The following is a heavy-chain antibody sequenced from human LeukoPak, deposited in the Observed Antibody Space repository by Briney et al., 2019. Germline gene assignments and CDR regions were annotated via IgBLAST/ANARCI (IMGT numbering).Heavy chain of an antibody. CDR3: ARSTYYPWYYYYYMDV. J-gene: IGHJ6*03. D-gene: IGHD3-10*01. V-gene: IGHV4-39*07. CDR1: GVSISSSSYY. CDR2: IYYSGST. Sequence: PSETLSLTCTVSGVSISSSSYYWGWIRQPPGKGREWIGRIYYSGSTYYNPSLKSRVTISVDTSKNQFSLKLSSVTAADTAVYYCARSTYYPWYYYYYMDVWGKGTTVTVSS.